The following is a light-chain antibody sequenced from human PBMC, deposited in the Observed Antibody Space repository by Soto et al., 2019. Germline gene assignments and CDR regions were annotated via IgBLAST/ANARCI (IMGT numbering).Light chain of an antibody. CDR3: SSYAGSNKV. CDR2: EVS. J-gene: IGLJ2*01. V-gene: IGLV2-8*01. CDR1: SSDVGAYNY. Sequence: QSLLTQPPSASGSPGQSVTISCTGTSSDVGAYNYVSWYQQHPGKAPKLMIYEVSKRPSGVPDRFSGSKSGNTASLTVSGLQAEDEADYYCSSYAGSNKVFGGGTKLTVL.